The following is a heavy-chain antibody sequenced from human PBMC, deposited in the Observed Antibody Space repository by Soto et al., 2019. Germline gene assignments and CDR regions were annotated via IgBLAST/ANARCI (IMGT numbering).Heavy chain of an antibody. J-gene: IGHJ4*02. CDR1: GFRFKSFV. D-gene: IGHD3-16*01. Sequence: QVQLVESGGGVVQPGASLRLSCAASGFRFKSFVMHWVRQAPGKGLEWVAFTSYDGNNKDYGDSVKGRFTVSRDNSQNTLHLQMAFLRPEDTALYYCARLGTTGGFDLWGQGTLVSVSS. CDR2: TSYDGNNK. CDR3: ARLGTTGGFDL. V-gene: IGHV3-30*19.